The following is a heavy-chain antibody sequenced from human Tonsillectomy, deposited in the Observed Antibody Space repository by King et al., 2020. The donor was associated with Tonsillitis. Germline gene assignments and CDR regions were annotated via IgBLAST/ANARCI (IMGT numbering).Heavy chain of an antibody. CDR1: GFSLTTGAMC. Sequence: TLKESGPALVKPTQTLTLTCTFSGFSLTTGAMCVSWIRQPPGKALEWLALIDYDDDKYYRTSLKTRLTISKDTSKNQVVLTMTNIDPVDTATYYCARSRGRFTSHFDYWGQGTLVTVSS. J-gene: IGHJ4*02. CDR3: ARSRGRFTSHFDY. V-gene: IGHV2-70*01. CDR2: IDYDDDK. D-gene: IGHD2-2*01.